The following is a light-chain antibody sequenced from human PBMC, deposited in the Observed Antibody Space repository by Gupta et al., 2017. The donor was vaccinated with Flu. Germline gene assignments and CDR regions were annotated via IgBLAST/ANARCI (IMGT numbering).Light chain of an antibody. Sequence: ERGTLPALSSQSDNRSYLAWYQQKPGQSPRFLICCASSRATGIPDRFSGSGSGTDFTLTISRLEPEDAAVYYCQQYSNTLWTFGPGTQVEIK. CDR3: QQYSNTLWT. J-gene: IGKJ1*01. CDR1: QSDNRSY. CDR2: CAS. V-gene: IGKV3-20*01.